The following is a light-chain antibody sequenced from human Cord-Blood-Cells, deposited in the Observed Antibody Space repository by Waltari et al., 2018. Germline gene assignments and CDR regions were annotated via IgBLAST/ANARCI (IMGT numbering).Light chain of an antibody. CDR1: SSDVVGYNY. CDR3: CSYAGSVV. V-gene: IGLV2-11*01. Sequence: QSALTQPRSVSGSPGQSVTISCTGTSSDVVGYNYVSWYQQHPGKAPKLMIYDVSKRPSGVPDRFSGSKSGNTASLTISGLQAEDEADYYCCSYAGSVVFGGGTKLTVL. CDR2: DVS. J-gene: IGLJ2*01.